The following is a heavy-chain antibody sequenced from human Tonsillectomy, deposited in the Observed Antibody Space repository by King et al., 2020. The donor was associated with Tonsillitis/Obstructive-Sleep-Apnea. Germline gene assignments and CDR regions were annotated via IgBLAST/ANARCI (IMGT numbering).Heavy chain of an antibody. D-gene: IGHD3-10*01. Sequence: VQLQQWGAGLLKPSETLSLTCAVYGGSFSGYYWSWIRQPPGKGLEWIGEINHSGSTNYNPSLKSRVTISVDTSKNQFSLKLSSVTAADTAVYYCARGSNMVQGVAAVYYYMDVWGKGTTVTVSS. V-gene: IGHV4-34*01. CDR1: GGSFSGYY. CDR2: INHSGST. CDR3: ARGSNMVQGVAAVYYYMDV. J-gene: IGHJ6*03.